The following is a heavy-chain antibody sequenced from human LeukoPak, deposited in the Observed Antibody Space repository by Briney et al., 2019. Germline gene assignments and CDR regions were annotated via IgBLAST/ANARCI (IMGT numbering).Heavy chain of an antibody. Sequence: GASVKVSCKASGYTFTGYYIHWVRQAPGQGLEWMGWINPNSGDTNYAQKFQGRVTMTRDTSISTVYMELSRLISDDTAVYFCARNLDFVNWNPHYWGQGTVVTVSS. CDR2: INPNSGDT. CDR1: GYTFTGYY. J-gene: IGHJ4*02. V-gene: IGHV1-2*02. D-gene: IGHD1-1*01. CDR3: ARNLDFVNWNPHY.